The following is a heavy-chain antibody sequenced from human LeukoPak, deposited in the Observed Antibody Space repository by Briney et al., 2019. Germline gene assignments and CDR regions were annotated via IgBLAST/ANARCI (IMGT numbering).Heavy chain of an antibody. CDR2: MNPNRGNT. J-gene: IGHJ6*02. CDR3: ASLKCYYDSSGYYSRYYYYGMDV. V-gene: IGHV1-8*01. D-gene: IGHD3-22*01. Sequence: ASVKVSFKASGYTFTSYDINWVRPATGPGLEWEGLMNPNRGNTGYALKFQGRVTMTRNTSISTAYMELSSLRSEDTAVYYCASLKCYYDSSGYYSRYYYYGMDVWGQGTTVTVSS. CDR1: GYTFTSYD.